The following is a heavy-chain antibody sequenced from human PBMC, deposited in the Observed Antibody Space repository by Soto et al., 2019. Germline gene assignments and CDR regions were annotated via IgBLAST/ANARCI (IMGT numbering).Heavy chain of an antibody. CDR3: ARSSPRVVSPWDY. V-gene: IGHV4-59*02. D-gene: IGHD3-3*01. Sequence: PSATRSLTCIVSGCSVIRYYWSWLRQPPGKGLEWIGHIYYSGSTNYNPSLKSRVTISVDTSKNHFSLKLSSVTAADTAVYYCARSSPRVVSPWDYWGQGTLVTVSS. J-gene: IGHJ4*02. CDR2: IYYSGST. CDR1: GCSVIRYY.